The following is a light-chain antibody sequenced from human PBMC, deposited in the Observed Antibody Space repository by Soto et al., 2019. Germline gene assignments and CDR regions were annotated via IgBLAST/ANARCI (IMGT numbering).Light chain of an antibody. CDR1: QSIINW. V-gene: IGKV1-5*01. Sequence: DIQMTQSPYTLSASVGDRVTITCRASQSIINWLAWYQQKPGKAPNLLISDASTLESGVPSRFSGSGSGTEFTPTISSLQPDDFATYYCQQYKSYPLTFGGGTKLDIK. CDR2: DAS. J-gene: IGKJ4*02. CDR3: QQYKSYPLT.